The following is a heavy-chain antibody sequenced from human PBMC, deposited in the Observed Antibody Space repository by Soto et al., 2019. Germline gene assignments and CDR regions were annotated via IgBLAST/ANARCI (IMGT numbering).Heavy chain of an antibody. V-gene: IGHV3-21*04. J-gene: IGHJ4*02. CDR2: ISRFSDRT. CDR1: GFNFNSYT. D-gene: IGHD3-10*01. CDR3: ARVGDYFGEFDYFDY. Sequence: GGSLRLSCSASGFNFNSYTMNWVRQAPGKGLEWVSSISRFSDRTYYADSVKGRFAIFRANAENSVYLQVNSLRAEDTAVYYCARVGDYFGEFDYFDYCGPGTTVTV.